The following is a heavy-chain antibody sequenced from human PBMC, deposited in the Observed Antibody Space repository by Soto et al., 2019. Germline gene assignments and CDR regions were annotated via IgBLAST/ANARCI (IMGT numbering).Heavy chain of an antibody. CDR1: GFTFSSYG. CDR2: ISYDGSNK. V-gene: IGHV3-30*18. D-gene: IGHD3-22*01. J-gene: IGHJ4*02. CDR3: AKSNYYDSSGYIDY. Sequence: PGGSLRLSCAASGFTFSSYGIHWVRQAPGKGLEWVAVISYDGSNKYYADSVKGRFTISRDNSKNTLYLQMNSLRAEDTAVYYCAKSNYYDSSGYIDYWGQGTLVTVSS.